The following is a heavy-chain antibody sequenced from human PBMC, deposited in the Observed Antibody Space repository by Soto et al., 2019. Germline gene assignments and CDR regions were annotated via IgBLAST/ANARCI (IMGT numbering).Heavy chain of an antibody. CDR1: GYTFTSYA. V-gene: IGHV1-3*01. CDR2: ISAGNGNT. J-gene: IGHJ6*02. D-gene: IGHD3-10*01. CDR3: ARRMSSGSLYGMDV. Sequence: ASVKVSCKASGYTFTSYAMHWVRQAPGQRLEWMGWISAGNGNTKYSQRFQGRVTITRDTSASTAYMELRSLRSEDTGVYYCARRMSSGSLYGMDVWGPGTTVTVSS.